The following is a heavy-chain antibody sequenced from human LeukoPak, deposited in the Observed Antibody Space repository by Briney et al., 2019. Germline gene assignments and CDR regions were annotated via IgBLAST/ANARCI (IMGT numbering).Heavy chain of an antibody. CDR3: AKGGYCSSSSCYYGWFEP. Sequence: GGSLRLSCAASGFTFSNYAMSWVRQAPGKGLEWVSTTSAGGSSTYYADSVKGRFTISRDNSKNTFYLQMNSLRAEDTAAYYCAKGGYCSSSSCYYGWFEPWGQGTLVTVSS. CDR2: TSAGGSST. CDR1: GFTFSNYA. J-gene: IGHJ5*02. V-gene: IGHV3-23*01. D-gene: IGHD2-2*01.